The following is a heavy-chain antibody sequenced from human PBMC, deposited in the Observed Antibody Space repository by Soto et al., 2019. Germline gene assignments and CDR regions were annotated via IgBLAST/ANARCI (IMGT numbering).Heavy chain of an antibody. CDR3: ARSKRGYSFGNGFDY. D-gene: IGHD5-18*01. V-gene: IGHV4-59*02. CDR2: MYFGGSF. CDR1: GDSVSSGY. J-gene: IGHJ4*02. Sequence: PSETLSLTCNVSGDSVSSGYWSWIRQPPGKGLEWIGFMYFGGSFNYNPSLAGRVTISVETSKNQFSMKMTSVTAADTAVYHCARSKRGYSFGNGFDYWGLGTLVTVSS.